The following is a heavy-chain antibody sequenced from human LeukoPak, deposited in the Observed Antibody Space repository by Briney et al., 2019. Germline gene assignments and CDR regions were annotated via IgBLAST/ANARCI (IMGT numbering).Heavy chain of an antibody. D-gene: IGHD2-2*01. CDR3: ARSVRGYCSSTSCFNWFDP. CDR1: GGSISSGGYY. V-gene: IGHV4-31*03. J-gene: IGHJ5*02. Sequence: SQTLSLTCTVSGGSISSGGYYWSWIRQHPGKGLEWIGYIYYSGSTYYNLSLKSRVTISVDTSKNQFSLKLSSVTAADTAVYYCARSVRGYCSSTSCFNWFDPWGQGTLVTVSS. CDR2: IYYSGST.